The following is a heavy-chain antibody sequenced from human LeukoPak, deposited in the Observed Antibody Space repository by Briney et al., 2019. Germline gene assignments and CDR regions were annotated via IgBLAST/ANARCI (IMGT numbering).Heavy chain of an antibody. CDR2: ISYDGSNK. CDR1: GFTFSNYW. V-gene: IGHV3-30-3*01. CDR3: ASPNCSGGSCYNYYYYYGMDV. Sequence: GGSLRLSCAASGFTFSNYWMSWVRQAPGKGLEWVAVISYDGSNKYYADSVKGRFTISRDNSKNMLYLQMNSLRAEDPAVYYCASPNCSGGSCYNYYYYYGMDVWGQGTTVTVSS. D-gene: IGHD2-15*01. J-gene: IGHJ6*02.